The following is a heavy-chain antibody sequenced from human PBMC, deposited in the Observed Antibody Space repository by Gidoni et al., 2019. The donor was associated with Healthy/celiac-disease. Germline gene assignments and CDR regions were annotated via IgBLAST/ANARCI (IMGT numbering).Heavy chain of an antibody. CDR3: AGDNYYDSSGLIDY. Sequence: QVQLVQSGAEVTKPGSSVKVSCKASGGTFSSYAFRWVRQAPGQWLEWMGGIIPICGTANYAQKFQGRVTITADESTSTAYMELSSLRSEDTAVYYCAGDNYYDSSGLIDYWGQGTLVTVSS. CDR1: GGTFSSYA. D-gene: IGHD3-22*01. V-gene: IGHV1-69*01. CDR2: IIPICGTA. J-gene: IGHJ4*02.